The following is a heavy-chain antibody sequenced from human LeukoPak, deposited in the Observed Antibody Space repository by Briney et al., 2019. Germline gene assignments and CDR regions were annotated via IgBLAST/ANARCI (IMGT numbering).Heavy chain of an antibody. CDR3: ATYRQVLLPFES. J-gene: IGHJ4*02. D-gene: IGHD2-8*02. CDR2: IRYDGSNK. CDR1: GFTFSSYG. V-gene: IGHV3-30*02. Sequence: SGGSLRLSCAASGFTFSSYGMHWVRQAPGKGLGWVAFIRYDGSNKYYADSVKGRFTISRDNSKSTLSLQMNSLRAEDTAIYYCATYRQVLLPFESWGQGTLVTVSS.